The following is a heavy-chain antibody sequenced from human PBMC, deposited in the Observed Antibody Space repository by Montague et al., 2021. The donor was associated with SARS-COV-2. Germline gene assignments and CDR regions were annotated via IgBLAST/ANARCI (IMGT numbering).Heavy chain of an antibody. J-gene: IGHJ6*02. CDR1: GGSFSGDY. D-gene: IGHD3-10*01. CDR2: INYSGST. Sequence: SETLSLTCTVSGGSFSGDYWSWIRQPPGKGLEWIGDINYSGSTKYNPSLKSRVTISVDTSKNQFSLKLSSVTAADTAVYYCARDRDYGSECSLGMDVWGHGTTVTVSS. CDR3: ARDRDYGSECSLGMDV. V-gene: IGHV4-34*01.